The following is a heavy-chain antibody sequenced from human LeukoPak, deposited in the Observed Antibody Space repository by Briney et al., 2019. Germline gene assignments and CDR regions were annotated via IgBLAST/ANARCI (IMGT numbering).Heavy chain of an antibody. CDR2: INHSGST. Sequence: PSETLSLTCTVSGGSISSSSYYWSWIRQPPGKGLEWIGEINHSGSTNYNPSLKSRVTISVDTSKNQFSLKLSSVTAADTAVYYCARGRFGSSISIAARPRSYYYYMDVWGKGTTVTVSS. J-gene: IGHJ6*03. CDR3: ARGRFGSSISIAARPRSYYYYMDV. D-gene: IGHD6-6*01. V-gene: IGHV4-39*07. CDR1: GGSISSSSYY.